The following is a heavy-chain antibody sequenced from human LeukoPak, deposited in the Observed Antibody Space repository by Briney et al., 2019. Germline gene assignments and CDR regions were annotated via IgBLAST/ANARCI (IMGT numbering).Heavy chain of an antibody. J-gene: IGHJ4*02. Sequence: GESLNISCKGSGYSFTSNWIGWVRQMPGRGLEWMGIIYPGDSDTRHSTPFQGQVTISADKSISTASLQWSSLKASDTAMYYCARHAADGYNYIDNWGQGTLVTVSS. CDR3: ARHAADGYNYIDN. V-gene: IGHV5-51*01. CDR1: GYSFTSNW. D-gene: IGHD5-24*01. CDR2: IYPGDSDT.